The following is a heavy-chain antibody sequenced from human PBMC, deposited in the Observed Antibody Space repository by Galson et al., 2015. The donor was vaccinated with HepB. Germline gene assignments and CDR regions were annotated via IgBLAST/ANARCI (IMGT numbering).Heavy chain of an antibody. Sequence: SLRLSCAASGFTFSSYAMGWVRQAPGKGLEWVSTISGSGPGTYYADFVKGRFTISRDNSKNTLYLQMSSLRADDTAVYYSSLRGRYYFDYWGQGTLVTVSS. D-gene: IGHD6-6*01. CDR2: ISGSGPGT. V-gene: IGHV3-23*01. CDR3: SLRGRYYFDY. CDR1: GFTFSSYA. J-gene: IGHJ4*02.